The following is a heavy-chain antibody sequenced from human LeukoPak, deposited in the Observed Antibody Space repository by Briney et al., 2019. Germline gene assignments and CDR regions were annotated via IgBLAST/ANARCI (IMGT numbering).Heavy chain of an antibody. CDR3: ASWAGGDEPVASFDY. D-gene: IGHD3-10*01. Sequence: ASVKVSCKASGYTFTGYYMHWMQQSPGQGLEWMGWINLSTGGTNYAQKFQGRVTMTRDTSISTAYMELRRLRYDDTAVYYCASWAGGDEPVASFDYWGQGTLVTVSS. CDR2: INLSTGGT. J-gene: IGHJ4*02. CDR1: GYTFTGYY. V-gene: IGHV1-2*02.